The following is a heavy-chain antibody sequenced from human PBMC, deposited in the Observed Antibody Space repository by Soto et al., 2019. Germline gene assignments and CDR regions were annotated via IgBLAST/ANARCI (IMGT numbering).Heavy chain of an antibody. CDR1: GFSFDDYC. J-gene: IGHJ4*02. CDR2: ISRSSGDI. D-gene: IGHD3-3*01. CDR3: AKDNDLESAGPFDY. V-gene: IGHV3-9*01. Sequence: EMQLVESGGGSVQPGGSLRLSCAASGFSFDDYCMHWVRQGPGKGLEWVSCISRSSGDIYYADSVKGRFTISRDNAKKNLYLQKISLRTDETALYYYAKDNDLESAGPFDYWGQGIMVTVSS.